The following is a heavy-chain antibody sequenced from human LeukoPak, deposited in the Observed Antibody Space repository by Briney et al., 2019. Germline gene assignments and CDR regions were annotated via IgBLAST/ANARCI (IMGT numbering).Heavy chain of an antibody. J-gene: IGHJ5*02. V-gene: IGHV1-2*02. CDR2: INPNSGDT. D-gene: IGHD3-22*01. CDR1: GYTFTGYY. CDR3: ARGPYYYDSSGRRVWFDP. Sequence: ASVKVSCKASGYTFTGYYMHWVRQAPGQGLEWMGWINPNSGDTNFAQKFQGRVTMTRDTSISTAYMELSRLRSDDTAVYYCARGPYYYDSSGRRVWFDPWGQGTLVTVSS.